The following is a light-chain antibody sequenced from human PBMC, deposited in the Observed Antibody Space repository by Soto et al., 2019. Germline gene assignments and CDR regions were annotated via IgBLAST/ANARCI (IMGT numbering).Light chain of an antibody. CDR3: HHFADSPT. CDR2: DAS. V-gene: IGKV3D-20*01. Sequence: PGERATLSCGASQSITSNFVAWYQKKPGLAPRLLIFDASTRAIGIPDRFSGSGSGTDFTLTIRGLEPEDSAVYYCHHFADSPTFGGGTKVEIK. CDR1: QSITSNF. J-gene: IGKJ4*01.